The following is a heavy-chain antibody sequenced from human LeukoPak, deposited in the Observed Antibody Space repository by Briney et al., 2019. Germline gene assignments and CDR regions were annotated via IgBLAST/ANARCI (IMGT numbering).Heavy chain of an antibody. V-gene: IGHV1-2*02. CDR1: GYTFTDYY. CDR2: INPNSGGT. Sequence: ASVKVSCKASGYTFTDYYMHWVRQAPGQGLEWMGWINPNSGGTNYAQKFQGRVTMTRATSISTVFMELSRLRSDDTAVYYCARELGGSGSYLLRWGQGTLVTVSS. J-gene: IGHJ4*02. D-gene: IGHD3-10*01. CDR3: ARELGGSGSYLLR.